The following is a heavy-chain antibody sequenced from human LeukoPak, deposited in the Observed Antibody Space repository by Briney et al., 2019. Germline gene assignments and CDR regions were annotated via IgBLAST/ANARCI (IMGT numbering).Heavy chain of an antibody. V-gene: IGHV3-23*01. CDR1: GFTFSSYA. CDR3: AKSSAYGDYNPYYYYYYMDV. CDR2: ISGGGGTT. Sequence: GGSLRLSCAASGFTFSSYAMSWVRQAPGKGLEWVSGISGGGGTTDQADSVKGRFTISRDNSKNTLDLQMKSLRAEDTAVYYCAKSSAYGDYNPYYYYYYMDVWGKGTTVTVSS. D-gene: IGHD4-17*01. J-gene: IGHJ6*03.